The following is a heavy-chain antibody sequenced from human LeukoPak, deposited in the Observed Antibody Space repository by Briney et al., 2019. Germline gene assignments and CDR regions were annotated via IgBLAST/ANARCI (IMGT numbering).Heavy chain of an antibody. V-gene: IGHV4-59*01. CDR1: GGSISSYY. D-gene: IGHD6-13*01. CDR3: ARVVIAAAGLFDY. Sequence: KPSETLSLTCTVSGGSISSYYWSWIRQPPGKGLEWIGYIYYSGSTNYNPSLKSRVTISVDTSKNQFSLKLSYVTAEDTAVYYCARVVIAAAGLFDYWGQGTLVTVSS. CDR2: IYYSGST. J-gene: IGHJ4*02.